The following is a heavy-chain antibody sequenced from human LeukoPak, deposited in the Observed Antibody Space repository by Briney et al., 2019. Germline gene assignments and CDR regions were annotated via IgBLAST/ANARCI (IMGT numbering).Heavy chain of an antibody. D-gene: IGHD6-13*01. CDR2: IYTSGST. Sequence: SETLSLTCTASGGSISSYYWSWIRQPAGKGLEWIGRIYTSGSTNYNPSLKSRVTMSVDTSKNQFSLKLSSVTAADTAVYYCARDLSSSSWYGDWYFDLWGRGTLVTVSS. CDR1: GGSISSYY. J-gene: IGHJ2*01. V-gene: IGHV4-4*07. CDR3: ARDLSSSSWYGDWYFDL.